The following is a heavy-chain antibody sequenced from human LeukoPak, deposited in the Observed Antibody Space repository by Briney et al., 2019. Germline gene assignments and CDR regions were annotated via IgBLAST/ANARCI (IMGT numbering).Heavy chain of an antibody. Sequence: PGGSLRLSCAASGFTFSNYGMSWVRQAPGKGLEWVSLILYDGSNKYYGDSVKGRFTISRDNSKNTLYLQMDSLRAEDTAVYYCAKDAYCSSTRCYGNWYFDLWGRGTQVTVSA. D-gene: IGHD2-2*01. CDR2: ILYDGSNK. V-gene: IGHV3-30*02. CDR1: GFTFSNYG. CDR3: AKDAYCSSTRCYGNWYFDL. J-gene: IGHJ2*01.